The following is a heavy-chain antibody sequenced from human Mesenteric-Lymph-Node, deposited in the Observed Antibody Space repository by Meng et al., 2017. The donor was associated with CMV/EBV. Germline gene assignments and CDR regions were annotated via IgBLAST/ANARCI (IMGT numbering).Heavy chain of an antibody. CDR2: ISSSSTI. Sequence: GGSLRLSCAASGFTFSDYYMNWVRQAPGKGLEWVSSISSSSTIYYADSVKGRFTISRDNAKNSLYLQMNSLRAEDTAVYYCARDRVTRSNWFDPWGQGTLVTVSS. D-gene: IGHD1-14*01. CDR1: GFTFSDYY. CDR3: ARDRVTRSNWFDP. V-gene: IGHV3-69-1*01. J-gene: IGHJ5*02.